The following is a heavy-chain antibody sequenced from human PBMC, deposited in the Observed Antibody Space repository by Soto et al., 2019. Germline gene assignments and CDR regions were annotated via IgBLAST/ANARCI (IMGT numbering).Heavy chain of an antibody. CDR3: ARGTHYCSGGSCSPLMDV. V-gene: IGHV3-21*01. CDR2: ITSSSTYI. Sequence: GGSLRLSCAASGFTFSTYSMNWVRQAPGKGLEWLSSITSSSTYIYYADSVKGRFTVSRDNAKNSLYLQMNSLRDEDTAVYYSARGTHYCSGGSCSPLMDVWGQGTTVTVSS. CDR1: GFTFSTYS. D-gene: IGHD2-15*01. J-gene: IGHJ6*02.